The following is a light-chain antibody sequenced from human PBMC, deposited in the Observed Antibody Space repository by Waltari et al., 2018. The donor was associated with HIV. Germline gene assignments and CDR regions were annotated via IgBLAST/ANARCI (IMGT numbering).Light chain of an antibody. Sequence: EIVLTQSPGTLSLSPGDRAIVSCRATQSISNNFLAWFQQKPGQPPRLLIYSSFSRATGIPDRFSGSGAGTDFTLSISKLEPEDFEVYYCHQYGTAPRTCGQGTKVEI. CDR1: QSISNNF. CDR3: HQYGTAPRT. V-gene: IGKV3-20*01. J-gene: IGKJ1*01. CDR2: SSF.